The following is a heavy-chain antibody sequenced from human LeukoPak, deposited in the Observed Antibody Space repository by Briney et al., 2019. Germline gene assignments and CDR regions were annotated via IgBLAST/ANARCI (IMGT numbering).Heavy chain of an antibody. V-gene: IGHV3-23*01. D-gene: IGHD7-27*01. CDR1: GFAFSSYT. Sequence: GGSLRLSCAASGFAFSSYTMSWVRQAPGKGLEWVSTITTSDGNTYYADSVKGRFTVSRDNSKNTLFLQMNSLRAEDTAVYYCAKDGGLWVSAHWGDSWGRGTLVTVSS. J-gene: IGHJ4*02. CDR3: AKDGGLWVSAHWGDS. CDR2: ITTSDGNT.